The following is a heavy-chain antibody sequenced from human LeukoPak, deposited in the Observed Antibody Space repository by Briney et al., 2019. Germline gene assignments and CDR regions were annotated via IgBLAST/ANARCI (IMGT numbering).Heavy chain of an antibody. V-gene: IGHV3-23*01. D-gene: IGHD7-27*01. CDR1: GFAFSSYT. Sequence: GGSLRLSCAASGFAFSSYTMSWVRQAPGKGLEWVSTITTSDGNTYYADSVKGRFTVSRDNSKNTLFLQMNSLRAEDTAVYYCAKDGGLWVSAHWGDSWGRGTLVTVSS. J-gene: IGHJ4*02. CDR3: AKDGGLWVSAHWGDS. CDR2: ITTSDGNT.